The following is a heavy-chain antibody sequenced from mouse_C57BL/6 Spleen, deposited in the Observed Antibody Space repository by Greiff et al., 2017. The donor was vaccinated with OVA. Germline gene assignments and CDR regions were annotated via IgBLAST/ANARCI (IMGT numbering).Heavy chain of an antibody. CDR1: GYTFTDYY. J-gene: IGHJ2*01. D-gene: IGHD1-1*02. V-gene: IGHV1-26*01. Sequence: EVQLQQSGPELVKPGASVKISCKASGYTFTDYYMNWVKQSHGKSLEWIGDINPNNGGTSYNQKFKGKATLTVDKSSSTAYMELRSLTSEDSAVYYCARGPGSPDYFDYWGQGTTLTVSS. CDR3: ARGPGSPDYFDY. CDR2: INPNNGGT.